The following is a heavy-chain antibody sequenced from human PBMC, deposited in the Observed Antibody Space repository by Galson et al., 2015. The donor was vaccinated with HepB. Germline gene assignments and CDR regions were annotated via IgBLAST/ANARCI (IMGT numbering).Heavy chain of an antibody. J-gene: IGHJ4*02. V-gene: IGHV3-21*01. D-gene: IGHD6-25*01. CDR2: ISSSSSYI. Sequence: SLLLSCAASGFTFSSYAIDLVRQAPGKGLAWVACISSSSSYIYYADSVTGRFTISRDNAKNSLYLQMKRLRAEDTAGYYCARDPGGEYFDYWGQGTLGTVSS. CDR3: ARDPGGEYFDY. CDR1: GFTFSSYA.